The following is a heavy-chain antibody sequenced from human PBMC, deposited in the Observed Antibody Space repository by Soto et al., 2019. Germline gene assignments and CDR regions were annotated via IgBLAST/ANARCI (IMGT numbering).Heavy chain of an antibody. J-gene: IGHJ6*02. V-gene: IGHV1-46*01. CDR3: ARGDGRGSTGFYYYYGTDV. D-gene: IGHD1-26*01. CDR1: GFTFTNYF. CDR2: ISPYDGNK. Sequence: QVQLVQSGAEVKKPGASVKVSCKASGFTFTNYFFHWVRQAPRQGLEWMGIISPYDGNKNYQQSLQGRITMTSDTSTSTVYMEPRGLRSEDTAVYFCARGDGRGSTGFYYYYGTDVWGHGTMITVSS.